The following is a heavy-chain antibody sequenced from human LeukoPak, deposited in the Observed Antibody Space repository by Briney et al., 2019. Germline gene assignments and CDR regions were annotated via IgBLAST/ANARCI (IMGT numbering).Heavy chain of an antibody. V-gene: IGHV3-9*01. J-gene: IGHJ4*02. Sequence: PGGSLRLSCAASGFTFSSHSMNWVRQAPGKGLEWVPGISWNSGSIGYADSVKGRFTISRDNAKNSLYLQMNSLRAEDTALYYCAKASFSGTAAAGTFDYWGQGTLVTVSS. CDR2: ISWNSGSI. CDR1: GFTFSSHS. CDR3: AKASFSGTAAAGTFDY. D-gene: IGHD6-13*01.